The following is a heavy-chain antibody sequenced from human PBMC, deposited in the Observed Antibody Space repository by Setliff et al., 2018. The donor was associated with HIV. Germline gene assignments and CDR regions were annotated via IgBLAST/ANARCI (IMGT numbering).Heavy chain of an antibody. Sequence: SETLSLTCAVYGGSLSGFYWSWIRQPPGKGLEWIGEINHSGYTKYNSSLKSRVTISVATSKNQFSLKLTSVTAADTAVYYCATGITRTSRRAFDIWGPGTMVTV. J-gene: IGHJ3*02. CDR2: INHSGYT. CDR1: GGSLSGFY. V-gene: IGHV4-34*01. D-gene: IGHD1-20*01. CDR3: ATGITRTSRRAFDI.